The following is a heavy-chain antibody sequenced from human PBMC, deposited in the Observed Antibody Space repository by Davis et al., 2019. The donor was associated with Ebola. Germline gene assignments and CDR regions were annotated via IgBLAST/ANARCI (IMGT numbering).Heavy chain of an antibody. CDR1: GDSISSHY. J-gene: IGHJ4*02. Sequence: PSETLSLTCTVSGDSISSHYWTWVRQSPGKGLEWIAYVGASGTINYNPSLKSRVTMSVDTSKNQFSLILRSVTAADTAVYYCTTLTTVTTLFDFWGQGTLVTVSS. CDR3: TTLTTVTTLFDF. V-gene: IGHV4-59*11. CDR2: VGASGTI. D-gene: IGHD4-11*01.